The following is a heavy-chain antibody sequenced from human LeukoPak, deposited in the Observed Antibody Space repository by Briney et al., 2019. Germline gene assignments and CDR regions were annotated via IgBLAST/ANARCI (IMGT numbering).Heavy chain of an antibody. CDR3: ARTLDSSGYYYLWFDP. V-gene: IGHV5-51*01. D-gene: IGHD3-22*01. CDR1: GYSFTSYW. J-gene: IGHJ5*02. CDR2: IYPGDSDT. Sequence: GESLKISCKGSGYSFTSYWIGWVRQMPGKGLDWMGIIYPGDSDTRYSPSFQGQVTISADKSISTAYLQWSSLKASDTAMYYCARTLDSSGYYYLWFDPWGQGTLVTVSS.